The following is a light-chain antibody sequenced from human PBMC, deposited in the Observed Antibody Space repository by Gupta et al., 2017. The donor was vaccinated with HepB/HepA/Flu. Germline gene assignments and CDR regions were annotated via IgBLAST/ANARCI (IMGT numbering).Light chain of an antibody. V-gene: IGKV3-20*01. CDR2: GAS. J-gene: IGKJ1*01. CDR1: QSVSSTY. Sequence: EIVLTQSPGTLSLSPGERATLSCRASQSVSSTYLAWYQQIPGQAPRLLIYGASNRATGIPDRFSGSGSGTDFTLTISRREQEDFAVYYCQQHDDQRTWTFGQGTKVEIK. CDR3: QQHDDQRTWT.